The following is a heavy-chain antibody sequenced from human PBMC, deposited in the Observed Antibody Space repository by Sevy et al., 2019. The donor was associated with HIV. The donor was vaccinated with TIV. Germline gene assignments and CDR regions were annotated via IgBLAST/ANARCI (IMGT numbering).Heavy chain of an antibody. CDR3: ARGPDYGDYEHYFDY. CDR1: GGSISSGGYY. V-gene: IGHV4-31*03. Sequence: SEILSLTCTVSGGSISSGGYYWSWIRQHPGKGLEWIGYIYYSGSTYYNPSLKSRVTISVDTSKNQFSLKLSSVTAADPAVYYCARGPDYGDYEHYFDYWGQGTLVTVSS. D-gene: IGHD4-17*01. CDR2: IYYSGST. J-gene: IGHJ4*02.